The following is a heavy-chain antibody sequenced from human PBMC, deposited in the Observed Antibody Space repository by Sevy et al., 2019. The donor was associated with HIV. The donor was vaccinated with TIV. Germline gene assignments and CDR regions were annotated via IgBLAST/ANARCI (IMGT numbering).Heavy chain of an antibody. J-gene: IGHJ4*02. CDR2: IWYDGSNK. Sequence: GGSLRLSCAASGFTFSSYGMHWVRQAPGKGLEWVAVIWYDGSNKYYADSVKGRFTISRDNSKNTLYLQMNSLRAEDTAVYYCAKDQNSSGWIPRGNYFDYWGQGTLVTVSS. CDR3: AKDQNSSGWIPRGNYFDY. CDR1: GFTFSSYG. V-gene: IGHV3-33*06. D-gene: IGHD6-19*01.